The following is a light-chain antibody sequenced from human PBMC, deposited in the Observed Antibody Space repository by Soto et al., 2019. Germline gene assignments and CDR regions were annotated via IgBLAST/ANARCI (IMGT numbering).Light chain of an antibody. V-gene: IGLV2-8*01. CDR2: EVS. J-gene: IGLJ1*01. CDR1: SSDVGGYNY. CDR3: SSYAGSSNYV. Sequence: QSALTQPPSASGSPGQSVTIPCTGTSSDVGGYNYVSWYQQHPGKAPKLMIYEVSKRPSGVPDRFSGSKSGNTASLTVSGLQAEDEADYYCSSYAGSSNYVFGTGTKVTVL.